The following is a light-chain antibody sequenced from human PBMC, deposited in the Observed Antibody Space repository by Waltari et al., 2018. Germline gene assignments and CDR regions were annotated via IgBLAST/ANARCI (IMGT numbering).Light chain of an antibody. CDR2: GVS. J-gene: IGLJ3*02. CDR1: TSDIGGYSY. CDR3: SSVTSSGTWV. Sequence: QSALTQPASVSGSPRQSITISCTGTTSDIGGYSYVSWYQHHSGKAPKLMIFGVSDRPSGVSNRFSGSKSGNTASLTISGLQAEDEADYYCSSVTSSGTWVFGGGTRVTVL. V-gene: IGLV2-14*03.